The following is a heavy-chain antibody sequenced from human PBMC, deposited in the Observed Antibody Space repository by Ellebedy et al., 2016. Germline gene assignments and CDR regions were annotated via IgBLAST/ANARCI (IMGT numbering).Heavy chain of an antibody. CDR1: GGSISRSTYY. D-gene: IGHD3-16*02. V-gene: IGHV4-39*01. CDR3: ARGRYDYVWGSYRYAFDI. Sequence: SETLSLXXTVSGGSISRSTYYWGWIRQPPGKGLEWIGSMYYSGNTYYNPSLRSRVTISVDTSQNQLSLKLSSVTAADTAVYYCARGRYDYVWGSYRYAFDIWGQGTMVTVSS. CDR2: MYYSGNT. J-gene: IGHJ3*02.